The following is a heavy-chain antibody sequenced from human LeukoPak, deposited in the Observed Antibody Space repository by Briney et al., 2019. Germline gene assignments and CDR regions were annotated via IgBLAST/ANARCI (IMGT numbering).Heavy chain of an antibody. V-gene: IGHV3-20*04. D-gene: IGHD3-3*01. Sequence: GGSLRLSCAASGFTLDDYGMSWVRQAPGKGLEWVSGINWNGGSTGNADSVKGRFTISRDNAKNSVYLQMNSLRAEDTALYYCARDGGTYYHFWSGFRPWGQGTMVTVSS. CDR2: INWNGGST. CDR1: GFTLDDYG. CDR3: ARDGGTYYHFWSGFRP. J-gene: IGHJ3*01.